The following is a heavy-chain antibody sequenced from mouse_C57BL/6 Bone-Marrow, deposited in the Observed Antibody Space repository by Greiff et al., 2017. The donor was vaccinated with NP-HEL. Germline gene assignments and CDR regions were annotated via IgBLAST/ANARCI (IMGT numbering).Heavy chain of an antibody. D-gene: IGHD1-1*01. Sequence: EVQLQQSGPVLVKPGASVKMSCKASGYTFTDYYMNWVKQSHGKSLEWIGVINPYNGGTSYNQKFKGKATLTVDKSSSTAYMELNSLTSEDSAVYCCARLIYSPLAYWGKGTLVTVSA. CDR1: GYTFTDYY. V-gene: IGHV1-19*01. J-gene: IGHJ3*01. CDR3: ARLIYSPLAY. CDR2: INPYNGGT.